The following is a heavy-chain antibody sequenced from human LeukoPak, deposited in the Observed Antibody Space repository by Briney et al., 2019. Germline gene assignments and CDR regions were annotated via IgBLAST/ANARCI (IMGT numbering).Heavy chain of an antibody. CDR1: GYTFTSYG. CDR3: ARDGTPFVAEPNWFDP. Sequence: GASVKVSCKASGYTFTSYGISWVRQAPGQGLEWMGWISAYNGNTNHAQKLQGRVTMTTDTSTSTAYMELRSLRSDDTAVYYCARDGTPFVAEPNWFDPWGQGTLVTVSS. D-gene: IGHD2-15*01. CDR2: ISAYNGNT. V-gene: IGHV1-18*01. J-gene: IGHJ5*02.